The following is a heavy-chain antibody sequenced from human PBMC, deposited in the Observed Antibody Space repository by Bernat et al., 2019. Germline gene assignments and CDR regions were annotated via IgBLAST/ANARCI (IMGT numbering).Heavy chain of an antibody. V-gene: IGHV3-23*01. D-gene: IGHD6-19*01. CDR3: AKWTEYSSGWDV. Sequence: EVQLLESGGGLVQPGGSLRLSCAASGFTFSSYAISWVRQAPGKGLEWVSAISGSGGSTYYADSVKGRFTISRDNSKNTLYLQMNSLRAEDTAVYYCAKWTEYSSGWDVWGQGTTVTVSS. J-gene: IGHJ6*02. CDR2: ISGSGGST. CDR1: GFTFSSYA.